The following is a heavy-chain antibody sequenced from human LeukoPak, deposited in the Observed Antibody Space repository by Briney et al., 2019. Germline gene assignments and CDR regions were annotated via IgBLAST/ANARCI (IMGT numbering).Heavy chain of an antibody. CDR1: GFTFSSYA. V-gene: IGHV3-23*01. J-gene: IGHJ4*02. D-gene: IGHD2/OR15-2a*01. CDR3: ARVSPYSTSSLSFFDL. Sequence: GGSLRLSCAASGFTFSSYAMTWVRQAPGRGLEWVSFISGSGGSTYYADSVEGRFTISRDNSKNTLFLQMNTLRAEDTATFFCARVSPYSTSSLSFFDLWGQGTLVTVSS. CDR2: ISGSGGST.